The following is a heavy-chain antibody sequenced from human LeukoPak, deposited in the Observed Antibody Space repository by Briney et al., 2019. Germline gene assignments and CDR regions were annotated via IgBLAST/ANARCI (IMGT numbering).Heavy chain of an antibody. Sequence: SETLSLTCTVSGGSISSGNYFWSWIRQHPGKGLEWIGYIHHSGSTYYNPSLKSRVSISVDTSKNQFSLKLSSVTAADTAVYYCARDSGQSIVVMFDIWGQGTMVTVSS. CDR3: ARDSGQSIVVMFDI. CDR2: IHHSGST. V-gene: IGHV4-31*03. J-gene: IGHJ3*02. D-gene: IGHD3-22*01. CDR1: GGSISSGNYF.